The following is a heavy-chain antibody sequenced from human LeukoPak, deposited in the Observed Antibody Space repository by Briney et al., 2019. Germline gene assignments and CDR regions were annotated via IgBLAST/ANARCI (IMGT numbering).Heavy chain of an antibody. CDR1: GFIFSSYG. J-gene: IGHJ4*02. D-gene: IGHD3-10*01. CDR2: IRYDGSKK. CDR3: ATDYYVSGSYYRLFY. Sequence: GGSLRLSCAASGFIFSSYGMHWVRQAPGKGLEWVAFIRYDGSKKYYADSVKGRFTISRDNSKNTLYLQMNNLRAEDTAIYYCATDYYVSGSYYRLFYWGQGTLVTVSS. V-gene: IGHV3-30*02.